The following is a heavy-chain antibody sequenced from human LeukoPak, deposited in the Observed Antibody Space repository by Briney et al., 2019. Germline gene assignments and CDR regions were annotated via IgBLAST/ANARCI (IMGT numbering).Heavy chain of an antibody. J-gene: IGHJ6*03. CDR1: GFTFSGYA. Sequence: PGGSLRLSCAASGFTFSGYAMHWVRQAPGKGLEWVAVISYDGSNKSYADSVKGRFTISRDNSKNTLWLQMNSLRAEDTAVYYCAKDHRNYMDVWGKGTTVTVSS. CDR2: ISYDGSNK. V-gene: IGHV3-30*04. CDR3: AKDHRNYMDV.